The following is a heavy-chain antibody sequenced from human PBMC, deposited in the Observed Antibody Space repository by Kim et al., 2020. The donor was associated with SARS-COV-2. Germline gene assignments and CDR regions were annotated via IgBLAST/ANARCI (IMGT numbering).Heavy chain of an antibody. CDR2: IKSKTDGGTT. CDR3: TTDFNWNHYYYYGMDV. V-gene: IGHV3-15*01. J-gene: IGHJ6*02. CDR1: GFTFSNAW. Sequence: GGSLRLSCAASGFTFSNAWMSWVRQAPGKGLEWVGRIKSKTDGGTTDYAAPVQGRFTISRDDSKNTLYLQMNSLKTEDTAVYYCTTDFNWNHYYYYGMDVWGQGTTVTVSS. D-gene: IGHD1-20*01.